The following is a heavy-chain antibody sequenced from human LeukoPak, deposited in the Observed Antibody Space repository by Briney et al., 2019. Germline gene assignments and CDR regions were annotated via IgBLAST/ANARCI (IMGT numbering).Heavy chain of an antibody. CDR3: ARDRSSGYPLGFDY. CDR2: ISYDGSNK. V-gene: IGHV3-30-3*01. J-gene: IGHJ4*02. CDR1: GFTFSSYA. Sequence: TGGSLRLSCAASGFTFSSYAMHWVRQAPGKGLEWVAVISYDGSNKYYADSVKGRFTISRDNSKNTLYLQMNSLRAEDTAVYYCARDRSSGYPLGFDYWGQGTLVTVSS. D-gene: IGHD3-22*01.